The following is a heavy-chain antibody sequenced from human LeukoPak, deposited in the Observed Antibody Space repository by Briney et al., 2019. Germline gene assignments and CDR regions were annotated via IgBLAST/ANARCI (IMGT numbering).Heavy chain of an antibody. CDR1: GGSISSYY. CDR2: IYYSGST. J-gene: IGHJ4*02. V-gene: IGHV4-59*01. CDR3: ARGDRGVFYY. Sequence: HSETLSLTCTVSGGSISSYYWSWIRQPPGKGLEWIGYIYYSGSTNYNPSLKSRVTISVDTSKNQFSLKLSSVTAADTAVYYCARGDRGVFYYWGQGTLVTVSS. D-gene: IGHD3-10*01.